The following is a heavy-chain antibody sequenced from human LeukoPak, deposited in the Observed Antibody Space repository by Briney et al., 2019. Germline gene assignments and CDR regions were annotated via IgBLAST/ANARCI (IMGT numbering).Heavy chain of an antibody. CDR2: ISYDGSNK. D-gene: IGHD4-11*01. CDR1: GFTFSSYG. Sequence: PGGSLRLSCAASGFTFSSYGMHWVRQAPGKGLEWVAVISYDGSNKYYADSVKGRFTISRDNSKNTLYLQMNSLSADDTAVYYCARDPYSNYYFDYWGQGTLVTVSS. CDR3: ARDPYSNYYFDY. J-gene: IGHJ4*02. V-gene: IGHV3-30*03.